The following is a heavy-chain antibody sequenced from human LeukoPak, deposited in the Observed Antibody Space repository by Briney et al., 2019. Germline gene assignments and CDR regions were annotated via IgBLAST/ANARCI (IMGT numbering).Heavy chain of an antibody. D-gene: IGHD4-17*01. V-gene: IGHV3-21*01. CDR1: GFTFSSYS. CDR2: ISSSSSYI. J-gene: IGHJ5*02. Sequence: GSLRLSCAASGFTFSSYSMNWVRQAPGKGLEWVSSISSSSSYIYYADSVKGRFTISRDNAKNSLYLQMNSLRAEDTAVYYCARPARGDYVENWFDPWGQGTLVTVSS. CDR3: ARPARGDYVENWFDP.